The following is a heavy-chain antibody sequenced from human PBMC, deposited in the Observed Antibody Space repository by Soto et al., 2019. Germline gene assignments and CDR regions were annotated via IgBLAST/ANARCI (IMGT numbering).Heavy chain of an antibody. CDR2: IYYSGST. D-gene: IGHD2-15*01. J-gene: IGHJ6*03. V-gene: IGHV4-59*12. CDR3: ARYCSSAGCYPYHYYYYMDV. Sequence: PSETLSLTCTVSGGSISSYYWSWIRQPPGKGLEWIGYIYYSGSTNYNPSLKSRVTISVDTSKNQFSLKLSSVTAEDTAVYYCARYCSSAGCYPYHYYYYMDVLGKGTTVTVSS. CDR1: GGSISSYY.